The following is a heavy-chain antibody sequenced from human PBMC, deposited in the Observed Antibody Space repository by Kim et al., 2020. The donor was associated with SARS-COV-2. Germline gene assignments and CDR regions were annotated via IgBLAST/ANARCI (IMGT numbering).Heavy chain of an antibody. CDR3: ARGHPYSGYDLHYGMDV. D-gene: IGHD5-12*01. Sequence: FQGRVTITADESTSTAYMELSSLRSEDTAVYYCARGHPYSGYDLHYGMDVWGQGTTVTVSS. V-gene: IGHV1-69*01. J-gene: IGHJ6*02.